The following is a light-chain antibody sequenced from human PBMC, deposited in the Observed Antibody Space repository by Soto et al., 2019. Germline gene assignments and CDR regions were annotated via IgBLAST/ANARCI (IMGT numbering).Light chain of an antibody. CDR3: FSFKTTSTQV. CDR1: SSDVGGYNY. V-gene: IGLV2-14*01. CDR2: EVS. Sequence: HSVLTQPASVSGSPGQSITISCTGTSSDVGGYNYVSWYQQHPGKAPKLMIYEVSNRPPGVSNRFSGSKSGNTASLTISGLQAEDEADYFCFSFKTTSTQVFGTGTKVTVL. J-gene: IGLJ1*01.